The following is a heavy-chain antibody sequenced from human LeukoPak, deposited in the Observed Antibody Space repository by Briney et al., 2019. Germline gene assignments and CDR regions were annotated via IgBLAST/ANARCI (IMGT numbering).Heavy chain of an antibody. Sequence: SETLSLTCAVYGGSFSGYYWSWIRQPPGKGLEWIGEINHSGSTNYNPSLKSRVTISVDTSKNQFSLKLSSVTAADTAVYYCARRNMVFDYWGQGTLVTVSS. D-gene: IGHD3-10*01. J-gene: IGHJ4*02. CDR1: GGSFSGYY. V-gene: IGHV4-34*01. CDR2: INHSGST. CDR3: ARRNMVFDY.